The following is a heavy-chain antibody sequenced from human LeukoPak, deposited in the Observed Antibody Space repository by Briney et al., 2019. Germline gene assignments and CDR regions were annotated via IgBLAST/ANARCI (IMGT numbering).Heavy chain of an antibody. Sequence: GASVKVSCKASGYTFTGYYMHWVRQAPGQGLEWMGWINPNSGGTNYAQKFQGRVTMTRDTSISTAYMELSRLRSDDTAVYYCARDPGYSYGYPDYWGQGTLVTVSS. D-gene: IGHD5-18*01. CDR1: GYTFTGYY. CDR3: ARDPGYSYGYPDY. CDR2: INPNSGGT. V-gene: IGHV1-2*02. J-gene: IGHJ4*02.